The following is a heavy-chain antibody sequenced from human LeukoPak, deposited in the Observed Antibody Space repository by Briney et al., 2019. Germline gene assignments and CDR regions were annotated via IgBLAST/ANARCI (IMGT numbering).Heavy chain of an antibody. J-gene: IGHJ4*01. CDR1: AFTLSNSA. Sequence: GGSLCLSCAASAFTLSNSAMSWVRQGPGKGLVWVSTLSGSGITTYYADSVKGQFTISRDNSKNTLYMQMNSLRAEDTAVYYCAKGIYSSGWSYFDYWGHGTLVTVSS. CDR2: LSGSGITT. V-gene: IGHV3-23*01. CDR3: AKGIYSSGWSYFDY. D-gene: IGHD6-19*01.